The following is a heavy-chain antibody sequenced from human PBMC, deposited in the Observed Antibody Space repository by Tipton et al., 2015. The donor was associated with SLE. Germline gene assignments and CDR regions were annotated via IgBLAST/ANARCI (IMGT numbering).Heavy chain of an antibody. CDR1: DDSITNYH. J-gene: IGHJ2*01. Sequence: TLSLTCSVSDDSITNYHWSWIRQPPGKGLDWIGSISHSGSSNYNPSLKSRVTISLDTSKNQFSLNFTSVTAADTAVYYCATTAVACTDHRSLDLWGRGPLVTVSS. CDR3: ATTAVACTDHRSLDL. V-gene: IGHV4-59*07. D-gene: IGHD6-19*01. CDR2: ISHSGSS.